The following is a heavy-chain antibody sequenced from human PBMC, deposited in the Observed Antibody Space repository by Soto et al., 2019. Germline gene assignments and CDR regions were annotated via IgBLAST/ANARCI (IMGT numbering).Heavy chain of an antibody. J-gene: IGHJ6*02. CDR2: INHSGST. CDR1: GGSFSGYY. CDR3: ARGVIPSMDV. Sequence: SETLSLTCAVYGGSFSGYYWSWIRQPPGKGLEWIGEINHSGSTNYNPSLKSRVTISVDTSKNQFSLKLSSVTAADTAVYYCARGVIPSMDVWGQGTTVTVSS. D-gene: IGHD2-21*01. V-gene: IGHV4-34*01.